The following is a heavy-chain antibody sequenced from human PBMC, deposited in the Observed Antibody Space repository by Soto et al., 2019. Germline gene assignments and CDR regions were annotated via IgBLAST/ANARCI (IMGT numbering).Heavy chain of an antibody. D-gene: IGHD3-16*01. J-gene: IGHJ4*02. CDR1: GGSISSYY. Sequence: PSETLSLTCTVSGGSISSYYWSWIREPPGKGLEWIGYIYYSGITKYSPSLKSRVTISVDTSKNQFSLKLSSVTAADTAVYYCARDSGFGFWGWGQGTLVTVSS. V-gene: IGHV4-59*01. CDR2: IYYSGIT. CDR3: ARDSGFGFWG.